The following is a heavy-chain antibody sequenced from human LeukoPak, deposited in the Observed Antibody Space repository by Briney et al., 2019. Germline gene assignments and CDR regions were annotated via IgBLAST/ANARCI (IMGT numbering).Heavy chain of an antibody. D-gene: IGHD3-10*01. CDR3: ATIQYGSGGHY. V-gene: IGHV3-7*01. J-gene: IGHJ4*02. CDR1: GFTLSNYW. CDR2: IKQDESEK. Sequence: PGGSLRLSCAASGFTLSNYWMSWVRQAPGKGLEWVANIKQDESEKYYVDSVKGRFTISSDNANNSLYLQMNSRRVDDTAVYYWATIQYGSGGHYWGQGTLVTVSS.